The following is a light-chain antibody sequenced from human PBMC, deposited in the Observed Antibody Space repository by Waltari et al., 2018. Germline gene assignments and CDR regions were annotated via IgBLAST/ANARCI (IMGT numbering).Light chain of an antibody. CDR2: AGS. CDR3: QQAHSFPYS. CDR1: QDINKW. J-gene: IGKJ2*03. V-gene: IGKV1-12*01. Sequence: DIQMTQSPSSVSASVGNSVTITCRASQDINKWLAWFQQTPGKAPKLLIYAGSSLQSGVPSRFSGSGSGADFTLTISTLQPEDSATYYCQQAHSFPYSFGQGTKLEIK.